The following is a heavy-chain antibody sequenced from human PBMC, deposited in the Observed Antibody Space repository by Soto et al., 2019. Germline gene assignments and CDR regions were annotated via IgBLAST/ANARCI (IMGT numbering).Heavy chain of an antibody. V-gene: IGHV3-7*03. Sequence: PGGSLRLSFVASGTSLSNHWMNWGRQSPGKGPEWAAIINQDGSDIHYVDSVKGRFTISRDNAKNSLFRQMSNLRAEDTAGYSCARGEGWVIDFWGQGTLVTVSS. CDR1: GTSLSNHW. J-gene: IGHJ4*02. CDR2: INQDGSDI. CDR3: ARGEGWVIDF. D-gene: IGHD3-16*02.